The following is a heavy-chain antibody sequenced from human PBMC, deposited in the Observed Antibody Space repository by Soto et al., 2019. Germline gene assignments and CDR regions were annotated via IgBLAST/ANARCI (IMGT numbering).Heavy chain of an antibody. J-gene: IGHJ6*02. CDR2: ISYDGSNK. CDR3: AKDRSADTAMVSAYYYYGMDV. CDR1: GFTFSSYG. V-gene: IGHV3-30*18. Sequence: GGSLRLSCAASGFTFSSYGMHWVRQAPGKGLEWVAVISYDGSNKYYADSVKGRFTISRDNSKNTLYLQMNSLRAEDTAVYYCAKDRSADTAMVSAYYYYGMDVWGQGTTVTVSS. D-gene: IGHD5-18*01.